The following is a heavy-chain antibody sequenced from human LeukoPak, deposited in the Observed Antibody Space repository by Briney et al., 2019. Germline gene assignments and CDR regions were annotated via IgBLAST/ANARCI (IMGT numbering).Heavy chain of an antibody. CDR2: ISYDGSNK. CDR3: ARDACGTAQSFDY. Sequence: PGGSLRLSCAASGFTFSSYAMHWVRQAPGKGLEWVAVISYDGSNKYYADSVKGRFTISRDNSKNTLYLQMNSLRAEDTAVYYCARDACGTAQSFDYWGQGTLVTVSS. J-gene: IGHJ4*02. V-gene: IGHV3-30*01. D-gene: IGHD1-26*01. CDR1: GFTFSSYA.